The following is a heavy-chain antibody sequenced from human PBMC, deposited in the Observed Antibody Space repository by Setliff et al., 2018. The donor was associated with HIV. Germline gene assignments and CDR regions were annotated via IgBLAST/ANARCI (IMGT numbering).Heavy chain of an antibody. Sequence: SETLSLTCTVSGGSMNSDSYSWTWLRQPAGKGPELIGHIYVGGSVIYNPSLASRVTISMVPSKNQFSLDLSSVTAADTAKDYCARAKTIGVSAVFFDPWGQGRPVTVSS. D-gene: IGHD3-3*01. CDR2: IYVGGSV. J-gene: IGHJ5*02. CDR3: ARAKTIGVSAVFFDP. V-gene: IGHV4-61*09. CDR1: GGSMNSDSYS.